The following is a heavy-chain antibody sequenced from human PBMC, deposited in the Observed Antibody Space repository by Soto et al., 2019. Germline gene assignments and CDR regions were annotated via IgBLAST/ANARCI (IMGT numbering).Heavy chain of an antibody. J-gene: IGHJ4*02. V-gene: IGHV1-69*02. CDR1: GGTFSSYT. CDR2: IIPILGIA. D-gene: IGHD4-17*01. Sequence: QVQLVQSGAEVKKPGSSVKVSCKASGGTFSSYTISWVRQAPGQGLEWMGRIIPILGIANYAQKFQGRVTITADKSTSTAYMELSSLRSEDTAVYYCARGTVTTPRSTFFDYWGQGTLVTVSS. CDR3: ARGTVTTPRSTFFDY.